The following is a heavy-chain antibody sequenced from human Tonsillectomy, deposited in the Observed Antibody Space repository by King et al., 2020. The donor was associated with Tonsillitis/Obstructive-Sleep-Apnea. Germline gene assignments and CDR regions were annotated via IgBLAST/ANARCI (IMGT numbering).Heavy chain of an antibody. CDR3: ARDLSRPPLFDP. Sequence: QLVQSGAEVKKPGASVKVSCKASGYTFTGYYMHWVRQAPGQGLEWMGRINPNSGGTNYAQKVQGRVTMTRDTSISTAYMELSRLRSDDTAVYYCARDLSRPPLFDPWGQGTLVTVSS. J-gene: IGHJ5*02. CDR1: GYTFTGYY. CDR2: INPNSGGT. V-gene: IGHV1-2*06.